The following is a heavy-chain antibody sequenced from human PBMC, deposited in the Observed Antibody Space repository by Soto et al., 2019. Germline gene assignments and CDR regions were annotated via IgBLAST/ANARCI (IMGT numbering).Heavy chain of an antibody. CDR1: GGSISSSSYY. Sequence: SETLSLTCTVSGGSISSSSYYWGWIRQPPGKGLEWIGSIYYSGSTYYNPSLKSRVTISVDTSKNQFSLKLSSVTAADTAVYYCARHVYCSSTSCYGPDYYYYYYMDVWGKGTTVTVSS. CDR2: IYYSGST. CDR3: ARHVYCSSTSCYGPDYYYYYYMDV. V-gene: IGHV4-39*01. D-gene: IGHD2-2*01. J-gene: IGHJ6*03.